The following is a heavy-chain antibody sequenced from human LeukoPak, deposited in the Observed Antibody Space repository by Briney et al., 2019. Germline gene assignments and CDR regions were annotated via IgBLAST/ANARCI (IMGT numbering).Heavy chain of an antibody. J-gene: IGHJ6*04. CDR3: ARGDLRYFDWLSSYGMDV. CDR2: INHSGST. V-gene: IGHV4-34*01. CDR1: GGSLSGYY. D-gene: IGHD3-9*01. Sequence: SETLSLTCAVYGGSLSGYYWSWIRQPPGKGLEWIGEINHSGSTNYNPSLKSRVTISVDTSKNQFSLKLSSVTAADTAVYYCARGDLRYFDWLSSYGMDVWGKGTTVTVSS.